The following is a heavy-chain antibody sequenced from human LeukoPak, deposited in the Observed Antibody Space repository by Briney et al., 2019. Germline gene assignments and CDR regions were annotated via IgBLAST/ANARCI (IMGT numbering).Heavy chain of an antibody. CDR3: ARDPIVVVPAATRNGMDV. J-gene: IGHJ6*02. CDR2: INPNSGGT. Sequence: ASVKVSCKASGYTCTGYYMHWVRQAPGQGLEWMGWINPNSGGTNYAQKFQGRVTMSRDTSISTAYMELSRLRSDATAVYYCARDPIVVVPAATRNGMDVWGQGTTVTVSS. D-gene: IGHD2-2*01. CDR1: GYTCTGYY. V-gene: IGHV1-2*02.